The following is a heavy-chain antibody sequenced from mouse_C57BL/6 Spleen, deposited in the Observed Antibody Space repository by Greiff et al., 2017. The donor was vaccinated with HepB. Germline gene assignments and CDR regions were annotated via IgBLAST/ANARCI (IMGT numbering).Heavy chain of an antibody. V-gene: IGHV1-64*01. Sequence: VQLQQSGAELVKPGASVKLSCKASGYTFTSYWMHWVKQRPGQGLEWIGMIHPNSGSTNYNEKFKSKATLTVDKSSSTAYMQLSSLTSEDSAVYYCARRHTGYYAMDYWGQGTSVTVSS. CDR1: GYTFTSYW. CDR3: ARRHTGYYAMDY. CDR2: IHPNSGST. J-gene: IGHJ4*01.